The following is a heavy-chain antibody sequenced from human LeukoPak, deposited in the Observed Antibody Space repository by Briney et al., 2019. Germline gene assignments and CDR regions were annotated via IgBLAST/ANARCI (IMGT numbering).Heavy chain of an antibody. J-gene: IGHJ6*03. CDR3: ARRRYQLLYTQRRDYYYMDV. D-gene: IGHD2-2*02. CDR2: IFDSGTT. V-gene: IGHV4-59*08. CDR1: GGSISSYF. Sequence: SETLSLTCTVSGGSISSYFWHWIRQPPGKGLEWLGYIFDSGTTAYNPSLKRRLTMSVDTSKNQFSLNLNSVTAADTAVYYCARRRYQLLYTQRRDYYYMDVWGKGTTVTVSS.